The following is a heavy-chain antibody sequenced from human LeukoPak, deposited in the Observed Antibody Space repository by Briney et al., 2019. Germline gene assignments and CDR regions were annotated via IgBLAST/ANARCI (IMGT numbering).Heavy chain of an antibody. D-gene: IGHD6-19*01. CDR1: GFTFSSYA. CDR2: VSGSGTDT. V-gene: IGHV3-64*01. J-gene: IGHJ4*02. Sequence: SGGSLRLSCAASGFTFSSYAMHWVRQAPGKGLEYVSAVSGSGTDTYYANSVKGRFTISRDNSKNTLYLQMGSLRSEDTAVYYCARGSSGWYRSFDYWGQGTLVTVSS. CDR3: ARGSSGWYRSFDY.